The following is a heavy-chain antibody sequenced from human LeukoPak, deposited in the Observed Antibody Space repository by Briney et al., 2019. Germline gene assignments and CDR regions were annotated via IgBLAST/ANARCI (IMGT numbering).Heavy chain of an antibody. J-gene: IGHJ6*03. V-gene: IGHV5-51*01. Sequence: GESLKISCKGSGYSFTSYWIGWVRQMPGKGLEWMGIIYPGDSDTRYSPSFQGQVTISADKSISTAYLQWSSLKASDTAMYYCARWSLPVYSSSWSPGYYYMDVWGKGTTVTVSS. CDR2: IYPGDSDT. D-gene: IGHD6-13*01. CDR1: GYSFTSYW. CDR3: ARWSLPVYSSSWSPGYYYMDV.